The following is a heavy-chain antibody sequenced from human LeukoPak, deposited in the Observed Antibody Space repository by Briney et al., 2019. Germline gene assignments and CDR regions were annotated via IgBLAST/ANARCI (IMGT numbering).Heavy chain of an antibody. CDR3: ATGTVVGRGYYAMDV. Sequence: ASVKISCKVSGYTFTANYMHWVQQAPGKGLEWMGLVDPEDGETIHAENFQGRITITADTSTVTAYMELTSLRSEDTALYYCATGTVVGRGYYAMDVWGQGTTVTVSS. J-gene: IGHJ6*02. D-gene: IGHD4-23*01. CDR1: GYTFTANY. CDR2: VDPEDGET. V-gene: IGHV1-69-2*01.